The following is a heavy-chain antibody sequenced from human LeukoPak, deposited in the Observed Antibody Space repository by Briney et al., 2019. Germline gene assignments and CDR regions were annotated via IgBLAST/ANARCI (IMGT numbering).Heavy chain of an antibody. V-gene: IGHV3-48*04. CDR3: ARDDFSGGPPSFVDY. J-gene: IGHJ4*02. CDR1: GFTFSSYS. Sequence: QPGGSLRLSCAASGFTFSSYSMNWVRQAPGKGLEWVSYISSSSSTIYYADSVKGRFTISRDNAKNSLYLQMNSLRAEDTAVYYCARDDFSGGPPSFVDYWGQGTLVTVSS. CDR2: ISSSSSTI. D-gene: IGHD3-16*01.